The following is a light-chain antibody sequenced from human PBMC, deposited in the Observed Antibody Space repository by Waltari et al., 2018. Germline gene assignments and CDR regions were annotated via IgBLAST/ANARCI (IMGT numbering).Light chain of an antibody. V-gene: IGKV3-11*01. CDR2: DAS. Sequence: EIVLTQSPATLSLSPGERATLSCRASQRVSVYLAWYQQKPGQAPRLLIFDASSRATGIPARFSGSGSGTDFTLTISSLEPEDFAVYYCQQYYDIPWTFGQGTKVEIK. J-gene: IGKJ1*01. CDR1: QRVSVY. CDR3: QQYYDIPWT.